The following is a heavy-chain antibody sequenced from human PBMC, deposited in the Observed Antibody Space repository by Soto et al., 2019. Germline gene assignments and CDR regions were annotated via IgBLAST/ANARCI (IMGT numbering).Heavy chain of an antibody. CDR3: ARHGYNYGGGYFDY. J-gene: IGHJ4*02. Sequence: EVQLVESGGGLVQPGGSLRLSCAASGVTVSSNYMSWVRQAPRKGLEWVSVIYSGGSTYYADSVKGRFTISRDNSKNTLYLLMNSLRAEDTAVYYCARHGYNYGGGYFDYWCQGTLVTVSS. CDR2: IYSGGST. CDR1: GVTVSSNY. V-gene: IGHV3-66*04. D-gene: IGHD5-18*01.